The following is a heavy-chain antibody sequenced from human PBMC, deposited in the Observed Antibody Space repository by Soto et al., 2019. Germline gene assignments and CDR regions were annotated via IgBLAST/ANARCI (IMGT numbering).Heavy chain of an antibody. CDR3: ARDLVRLRYFDWFLGGVYYYGMDV. Sequence: GASVKVSCKASGYSFTSFGVNWVRQAPGQGLEWMGWVNAYNGNTNYAQKFQGRVTLTADTSTSTAYMEVGSLRSDDTAVYYCARDLVRLRYFDWFLGGVYYYGMDVWGQGTTVTVSS. D-gene: IGHD3-9*01. J-gene: IGHJ6*02. V-gene: IGHV1-18*01. CDR1: GYSFTSFG. CDR2: VNAYNGNT.